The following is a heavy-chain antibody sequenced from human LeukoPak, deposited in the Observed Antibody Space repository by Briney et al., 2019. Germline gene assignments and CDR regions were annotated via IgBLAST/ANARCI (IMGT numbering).Heavy chain of an antibody. CDR1: GGSISSHY. J-gene: IGHJ3*02. CDR2: IFYSGNT. CDR3: ARDRGTLTAIDAFDI. D-gene: IGHD1-14*01. Sequence: SETLSLTCTVSGGSISSHYWSWIRQPPGKGLEWIGYIFYSGNTNYNPSLKSRVTISVDTSKNQFSLKLGSVTAADTAVYFCARDRGTLTAIDAFDIWGRGTVVTVSS. V-gene: IGHV4-59*11.